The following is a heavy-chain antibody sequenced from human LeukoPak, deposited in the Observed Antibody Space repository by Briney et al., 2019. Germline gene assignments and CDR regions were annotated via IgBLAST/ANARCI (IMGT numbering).Heavy chain of an antibody. CDR3: ARDSSEFRSLILH. CDR2: ISAYSGDT. V-gene: IGHV1-18*01. Sequence: ASVKVSCKASGYTYTSYGISWVRQAPGQGLEWMGWISAYSGDTNYAQKFQGRVTITADESTSTAYMELSSLRSEDTAVYYCARDSSEFRSLILHWGQGTLVTVSS. J-gene: IGHJ1*01. D-gene: IGHD3-3*01. CDR1: GYTYTSYG.